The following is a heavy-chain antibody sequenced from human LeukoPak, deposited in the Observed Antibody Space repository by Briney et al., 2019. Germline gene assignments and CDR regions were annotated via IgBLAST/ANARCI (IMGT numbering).Heavy chain of an antibody. J-gene: IGHJ4*02. D-gene: IGHD2-15*01. CDR1: GFTFSDYY. V-gene: IGHV3-7*01. CDR3: ARVGVVVVAATALDY. CDR2: IKQDGSEK. Sequence: GGSLRLSCAASGFTFSDYYMSWIRQAPGKGLEWVANIKQDGSEKYYVDSVKGRFTISRDNAKNSLYLQMNSLRAEDTAVYYCARVGVVVVAATALDYWGQGTLVTVSS.